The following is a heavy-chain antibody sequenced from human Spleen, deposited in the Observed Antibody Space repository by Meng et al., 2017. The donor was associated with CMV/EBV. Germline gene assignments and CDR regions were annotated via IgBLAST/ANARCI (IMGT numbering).Heavy chain of an antibody. V-gene: IGHV4-34*01. CDR1: RVSLTDYF. J-gene: IGHJ4*02. Sequence: LSLPCAVYRVSLTDYFLSWIRQSPAKGLAWIGDISHSGRTNYHPSLKSRVTISVDTSNNQFFLKVTSVTAADTAVYYCARGRTDFDSWGQGTLVTVSS. CDR2: ISHSGRT. D-gene: IGHD1-14*01. CDR3: ARGRTDFDS.